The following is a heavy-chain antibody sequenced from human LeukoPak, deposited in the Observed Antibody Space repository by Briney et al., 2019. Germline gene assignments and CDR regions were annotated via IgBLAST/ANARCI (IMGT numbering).Heavy chain of an antibody. Sequence: GGSLRLSCAASGFSFNHYWMTWVRQAPGRGLEWVANINPAGSDTYYVDPVKGRFTISRDNAKNLVYLQMNSLRAEDTAVYSCGRFGYVAAVDLWGQGTLVTVS. V-gene: IGHV3-7*01. J-gene: IGHJ4*02. CDR1: GFSFNHYW. CDR3: GRFGYVAAVDL. D-gene: IGHD2-15*01. CDR2: INPAGSDT.